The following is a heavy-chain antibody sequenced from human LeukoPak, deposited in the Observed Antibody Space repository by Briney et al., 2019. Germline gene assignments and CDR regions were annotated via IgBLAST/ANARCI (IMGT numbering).Heavy chain of an antibody. Sequence: PGGSLRLSCAASGFTFRSYWMHWVRQAPGKGLLWVSRINSDGSTTSYADSVKGRFTISRDNAKNTLYMQMDSLRAEDTAVYYCVRDAYNILTAPYFDYWGQGTLVTVSS. CDR3: VRDAYNILTAPYFDY. V-gene: IGHV3-74*01. J-gene: IGHJ4*02. CDR1: GFTFRSYW. D-gene: IGHD3-9*01. CDR2: INSDGSTT.